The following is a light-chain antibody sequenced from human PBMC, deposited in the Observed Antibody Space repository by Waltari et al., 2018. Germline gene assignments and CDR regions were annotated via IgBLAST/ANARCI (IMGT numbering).Light chain of an antibody. J-gene: IGKJ3*01. CDR2: LGS. CDR1: QTLLQSNGNNY. CDR3: MQVLQTPFT. V-gene: IGKV2-28*01. Sequence: DIVMTQSPLSLPVTPGAPAAISCSSSQTLLQSNGNNYLDWYLQKPGQSPQLLIYLGSNRASGVPDRFSGNGSGTDFTLKISRAEAEDVGIYYCMQVLQTPFTFGPGTKVDI.